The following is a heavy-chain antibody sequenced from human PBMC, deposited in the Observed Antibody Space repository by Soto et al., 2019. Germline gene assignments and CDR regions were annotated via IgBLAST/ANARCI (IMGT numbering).Heavy chain of an antibody. V-gene: IGHV4-34*01. CDR2: INHSGST. CDR1: GGSFSGYY. D-gene: IGHD3-10*01. Sequence: SETLSLTCAVYGGSFSGYYWSWIRQPPGKGLEWIGEINHSGSTNYNPSLKSRVTISVDTSKNQFSLKLSSVTAADTAVYYCARRRTYYYGSGSYSFDYWGQGTLVTVS. CDR3: ARRRTYYYGSGSYSFDY. J-gene: IGHJ4*02.